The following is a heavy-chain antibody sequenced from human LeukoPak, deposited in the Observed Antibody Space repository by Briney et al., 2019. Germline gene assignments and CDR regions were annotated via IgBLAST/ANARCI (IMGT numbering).Heavy chain of an antibody. Sequence: GGSLRLSCAASGSTFSGSAMHWVRQAPGKGLEWVGQIGSGAKSYATAYAASVKGRFTISRDDSKNTAYLQMNSLQTEDTAMYYCTREKEAYNFGLAYYYYYMDVWGKGTTVTVSS. J-gene: IGHJ6*03. V-gene: IGHV3-73*01. CDR1: GSTFSGSA. CDR3: TREKEAYNFGLAYYYYYMDV. CDR2: IGSGAKSYAT. D-gene: IGHD5-18*01.